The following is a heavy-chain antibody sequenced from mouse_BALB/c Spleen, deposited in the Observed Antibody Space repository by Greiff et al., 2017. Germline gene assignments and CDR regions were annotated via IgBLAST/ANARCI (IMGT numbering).Heavy chain of an antibody. CDR1: GYTFTSYT. Sequence: VKLQQSGAELARPGASVKMSCKASGYTFTSYTMHWVKQRPGQGLEWIGYINPSSGYTNYNQKFKDKATLTADKSSSTAYMQLSSLTSEDSAVYYCARAIYPYAMDYWGQGTSVTVSS. CDR2: INPSSGYT. D-gene: IGHD2-1*01. J-gene: IGHJ4*01. CDR3: ARAIYPYAMDY. V-gene: IGHV1-4*01.